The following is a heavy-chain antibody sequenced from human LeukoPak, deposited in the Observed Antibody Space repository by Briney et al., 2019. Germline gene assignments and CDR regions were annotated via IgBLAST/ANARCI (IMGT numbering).Heavy chain of an antibody. V-gene: IGHV3-30*02. J-gene: IGHJ4*02. CDR3: AKDGVDYYGSGSYEDY. CDR2: IRYDGSNK. CDR1: GITFSSYG. D-gene: IGHD3-10*01. Sequence: GGSLRLSCAASGITFSSYGMHWVRQAPGKGLEWVAFIRYDGSNKYYADSVKGRFTISRDNSKNTLYLQMNSLRAEDTAVYYCAKDGVDYYGSGSYEDYWGQGTLVTVSS.